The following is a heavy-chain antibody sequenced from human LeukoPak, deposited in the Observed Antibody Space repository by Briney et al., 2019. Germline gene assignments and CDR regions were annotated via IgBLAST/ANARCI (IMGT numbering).Heavy chain of an antibody. Sequence: GGSLRLSCAASGFTFSSYAMHWVRQAPGKGLEYVSAISSNGGSTYYANSAKGRFTISRDNSKNTLYLQMGSLRAEDMAVYYCASLGYCSSTSCRDAFDIWGQGTMVTVSS. CDR2: ISSNGGST. J-gene: IGHJ3*02. CDR3: ASLGYCSSTSCRDAFDI. CDR1: GFTFSSYA. D-gene: IGHD2-2*01. V-gene: IGHV3-64*01.